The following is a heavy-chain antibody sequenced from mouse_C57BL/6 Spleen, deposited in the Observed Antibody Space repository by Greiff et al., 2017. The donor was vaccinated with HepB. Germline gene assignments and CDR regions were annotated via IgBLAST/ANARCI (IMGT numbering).Heavy chain of an antibody. D-gene: IGHD1-1*01. CDR3: EKKQYTNYREDSESIIYLQMNNLKTEDTAMYYCVRHGYGIGFDY. CDR2: IRSKSNNYAT. CDR1: GFSFNTYA. V-gene: IGHV10-1*01. Sequence: EVRLVESGGGLVQPKGSLKLSCAASGFSFNTYAMNWVRQAPGKGLEWVARIRSKSNNYATYYADSVKDRFTISRDDSESMLYLQMNNLKNEEKEMKKKEKKQYTNYREDSESIIYLQMNNLKTEDTAMYYCVRHGYGIGFDYWGQGTTLTVSS. J-gene: IGHJ2*01.